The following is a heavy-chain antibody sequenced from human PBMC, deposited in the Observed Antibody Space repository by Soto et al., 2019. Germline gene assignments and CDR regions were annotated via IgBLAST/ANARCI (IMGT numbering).Heavy chain of an antibody. Sequence: SETLSLTCTVSGGSISSYYWSWIRQPPGKGLEWIAYTYYSGSTNYNPSLKSRVTISVDTSKNQFSLKLSSVTAADTAVYYCAAGGGLPRYYWGQGTLVTVSS. J-gene: IGHJ4*02. D-gene: IGHD5-12*01. V-gene: IGHV4-59*12. CDR1: GGSISSYY. CDR2: TYYSGST. CDR3: AAGGGLPRYY.